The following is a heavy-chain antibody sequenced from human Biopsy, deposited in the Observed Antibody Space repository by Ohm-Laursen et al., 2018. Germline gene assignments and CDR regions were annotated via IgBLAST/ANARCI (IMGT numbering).Heavy chain of an antibody. V-gene: IGHV4-59*01. J-gene: IGHJ6*02. CDR1: GGSISSDY. D-gene: IGHD2/OR15-2a*01. Sequence: SETLSLTCTVSGGSISSDYWRWIRQTPGKGLEWIGYISYSGSTNYNPSLKSRVTISVDTSKNQFSLRLNPVTAADTAVYYCARATNSTGWPYYYFYGMDVWGQGTTVTVSS. CDR2: ISYSGST. CDR3: ARATNSTGWPYYYFYGMDV.